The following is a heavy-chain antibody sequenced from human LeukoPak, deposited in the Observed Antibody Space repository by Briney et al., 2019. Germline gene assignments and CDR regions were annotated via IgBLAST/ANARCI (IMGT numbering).Heavy chain of an antibody. V-gene: IGHV3-23*01. CDR2: ISGGGGSI. D-gene: IGHD1-7*01. CDR1: GFTFSSYA. J-gene: IGHJ4*02. CDR3: AKRPVIDPKSITGTKWTLDY. Sequence: GGSLRLSCAASGFTFSSYAMSWVRQAPGKGLEWVSDISGGGGSIYYADSVKGRFTISRDNSKNTLYLQVNSLRAEDTAVYYCAKRPVIDPKSITGTKWTLDYWGQGTLVTVSS.